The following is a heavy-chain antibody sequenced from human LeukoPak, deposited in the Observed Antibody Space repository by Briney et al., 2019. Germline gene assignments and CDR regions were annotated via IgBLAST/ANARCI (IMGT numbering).Heavy chain of an antibody. Sequence: GGSLRLSCAASGLDVSNHYMRWVRQAPGKGLEWVSLIYSGGSTYYTDSVKGRFTISRDGSKNVLYLQMNSLRVEDTAVYYCARDPAAVSTNTYGWGQGTLVTVS. J-gene: IGHJ4*02. CDR2: IYSGGST. D-gene: IGHD6-13*01. CDR3: ARDPAAVSTNTYG. V-gene: IGHV3-66*01. CDR1: GLDVSNHY.